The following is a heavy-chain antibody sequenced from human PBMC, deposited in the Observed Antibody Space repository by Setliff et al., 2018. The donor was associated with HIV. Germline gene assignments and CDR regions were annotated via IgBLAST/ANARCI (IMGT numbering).Heavy chain of an antibody. CDR1: GGSFSDYS. D-gene: IGHD5-12*01. CDR2: ISYSGST. Sequence: LSLTCAVYGGSFSDYSWSWIRQPPGKGLEWIGEISYSGSTNYNPSLKSQVTISIDTSKNQFSLRLTSVTAADTAVYYCAKSPGFSGYGGSGWGQGTLVTVSS. J-gene: IGHJ4*02. V-gene: IGHV4-34*01. CDR3: AKSPGFSGYGGSG.